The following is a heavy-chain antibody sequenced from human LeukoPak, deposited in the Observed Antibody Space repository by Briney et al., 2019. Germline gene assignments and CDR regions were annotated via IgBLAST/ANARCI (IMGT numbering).Heavy chain of an antibody. Sequence: GASVKVSCKASGGTFSSYTISWVRQAPGQGLEWMGRIIPILGIANYAQKFQGRVTITADKSTSTAYMELSSLRSEDTAVYYCARDRGDCSSTSCYFGYWGQGTLVTVSS. J-gene: IGHJ4*02. V-gene: IGHV1-69*04. CDR3: ARDRGDCSSTSCYFGY. D-gene: IGHD2-2*01. CDR1: GGTFSSYT. CDR2: IIPILGIA.